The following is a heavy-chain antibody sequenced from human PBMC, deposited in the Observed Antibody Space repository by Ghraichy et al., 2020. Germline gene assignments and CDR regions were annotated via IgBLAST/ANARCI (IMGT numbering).Heavy chain of an antibody. D-gene: IGHD6-13*01. V-gene: IGHV3-74*01. J-gene: IGHJ5*02. CDR3: ARDLVSSSWYEAGFDP. CDR2: INSDGSST. CDR1: GFTFSSYW. Sequence: GESLNISCAASGFTFSSYWMHWVHQAPGKGLVWVSRINSDGSSTSYADSVKGRFTISRDNAKNTLYLQINSLRAEDTAVYYCARDLVSSSWYEAGFDPWGQGTLVTVSS.